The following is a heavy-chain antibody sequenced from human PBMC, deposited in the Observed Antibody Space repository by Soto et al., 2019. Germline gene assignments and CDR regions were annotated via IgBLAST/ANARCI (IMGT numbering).Heavy chain of an antibody. V-gene: IGHV3-21*01. D-gene: IGHD3-22*01. CDR1: GFTFSSYS. CDR3: ARDNHYYDSSGGDY. CDR2: ISSSSSYI. J-gene: IGHJ4*02. Sequence: EVQLVESGGGLVKPGGSLRLSCAASGFTFSSYSMNWVRQALGKGMEWVSSISSSSSYIYYADSVKGRFTISRDNAMNSLYLQMNSLRAEDTAVYYCARDNHYYDSSGGDYWGQGTLVTVSS.